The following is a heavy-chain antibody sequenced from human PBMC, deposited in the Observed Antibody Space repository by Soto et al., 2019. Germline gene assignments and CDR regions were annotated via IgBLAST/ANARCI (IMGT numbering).Heavy chain of an antibody. Sequence: GGSLRLSCSASGFTFSSYAMRWVRQAPGKGLEYVSAISSNGGSTYYADSVKGRFTISRDNSKNTLYLQMSSLRAEDTAVYYCVRGAGNYLGYYFDYRGQGTLVTVSS. CDR1: GFTFSSYA. V-gene: IGHV3-64D*06. D-gene: IGHD1-7*01. J-gene: IGHJ4*02. CDR3: VRGAGNYLGYYFDY. CDR2: ISSNGGST.